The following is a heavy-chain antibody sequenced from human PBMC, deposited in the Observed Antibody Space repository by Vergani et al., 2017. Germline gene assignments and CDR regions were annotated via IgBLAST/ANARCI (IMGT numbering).Heavy chain of an antibody. CDR1: GGSFSGYY. D-gene: IGHD4-17*01. CDR3: ARDSNPSYGDYGFVYYYGMDV. CDR2: INHSGST. Sequence: QVQLQQWGAGLLKPSETLSLTCAVYGGSFSGYYWSWIRQPPGKGLEWIGEINHSGSTNYNPSLKSRVTISVDTSKNQFSLKLSSVTAADTAVYYCARDSNPSYGDYGFVYYYGMDVWGQGTTVTVSS. V-gene: IGHV4-34*01. J-gene: IGHJ6*02.